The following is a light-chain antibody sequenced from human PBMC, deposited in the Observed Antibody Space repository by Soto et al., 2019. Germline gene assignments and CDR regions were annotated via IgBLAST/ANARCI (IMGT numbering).Light chain of an antibody. J-gene: IGKJ2*01. CDR3: QQYGSSPYT. V-gene: IGKV3-20*01. CDR2: GAS. CDR1: QSVSNSY. Sequence: EIVLTQSPGTLSLSPGERAALSCRASQSVSNSYLAWYQQQPGQAPRLLMYGASSRATGIPDRFSGSGSGTDFTLTISRLEPEDFAVYYCQQYGSSPYTLGQGTKLEIK.